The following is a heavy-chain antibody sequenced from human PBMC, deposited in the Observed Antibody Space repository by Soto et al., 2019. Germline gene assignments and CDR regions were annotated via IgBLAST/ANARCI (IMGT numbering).Heavy chain of an antibody. D-gene: IGHD3-3*01. V-gene: IGHV3-23*01. J-gene: IGHJ4*02. Sequence: EVQLLESGGGLVQPGGSLRLSCAASGFTFSSYAMSWVRQAQGKGLEWVSAISGSGGSTYYADSVKGRFTISRDNYKNTLYLQMDSLRAEDTAVYYCAKDTIFVVGTPAFDYWGQGTLVTVSS. CDR3: AKDTIFVVGTPAFDY. CDR1: GFTFSSYA. CDR2: ISGSGGST.